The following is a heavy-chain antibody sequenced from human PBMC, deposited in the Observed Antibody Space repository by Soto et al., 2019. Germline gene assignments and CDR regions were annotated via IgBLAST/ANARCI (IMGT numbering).Heavy chain of an antibody. CDR3: ARGYCSGGSGRAVTSDNWFDP. J-gene: IGHJ5*02. D-gene: IGHD2-15*01. CDR1: GGSISSYY. V-gene: IGHV4-59*01. Sequence: QVQLQESGPGLVKPSETLSLTCTVSGGSISSYYWSWIRQPPGKGLEGIGYIYYSGSTNYNPSLKSRVTRSVDTSKNQFSMKLSSVTAAETAVYDCARGYCSGGSGRAVTSDNWFDPWGQGTLVTVSS. CDR2: IYYSGST.